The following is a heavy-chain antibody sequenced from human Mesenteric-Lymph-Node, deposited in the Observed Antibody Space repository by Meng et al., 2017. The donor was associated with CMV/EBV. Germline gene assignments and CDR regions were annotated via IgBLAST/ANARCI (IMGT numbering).Heavy chain of an antibody. CDR1: GFTFDDYA. V-gene: IGHV3-74*01. Sequence: GGTLRLSCEASGFTFDDYAMSWVRQAPGKGLVWVSRINTDGSTTTYADSVKGRFTISRDNAKNTLYVQMNTLRAEDAAVYYCARSLYYYGPGSYYPDHYYYAMDVWGQGTTVTVSS. J-gene: IGHJ6*02. CDR3: ARSLYYYGPGSYYPDHYYYAMDV. D-gene: IGHD3-10*01. CDR2: INTDGSTT.